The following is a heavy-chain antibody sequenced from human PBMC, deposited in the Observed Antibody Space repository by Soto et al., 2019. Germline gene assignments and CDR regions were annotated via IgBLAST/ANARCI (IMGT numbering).Heavy chain of an antibody. V-gene: IGHV1-69*12. Sequence: QVQLVQSGAEVKKPGSSVKVSCKASGGTFSSYAISWVRQAPGQGLEWMGGIIPIFGTANYAQKFQGRVTITADESSSTAYMELSSLSSEDTAVYYSARVATVPNWNDYPVGYYGMDVWGQGTTVTVSS. J-gene: IGHJ6*02. CDR1: GGTFSSYA. CDR2: IIPIFGTA. D-gene: IGHD1-1*01. CDR3: ARVATVPNWNDYPVGYYGMDV.